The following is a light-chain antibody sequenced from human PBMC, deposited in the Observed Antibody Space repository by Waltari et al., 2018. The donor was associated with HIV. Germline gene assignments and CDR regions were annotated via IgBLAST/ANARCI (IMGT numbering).Light chain of an antibody. Sequence: QSVLTQPPSASGTAGQRVTISCSGSSSNIGSNTVNWYQQLPGTAPKLLIYSNNQRPSGFPDRFSGSKSGTSASLAISGLQSEDEADYYCAAWDDSLNGAVFGGGTQLTVL. J-gene: IGLJ7*01. V-gene: IGLV1-44*01. CDR1: SSNIGSNT. CDR3: AAWDDSLNGAV. CDR2: SNN.